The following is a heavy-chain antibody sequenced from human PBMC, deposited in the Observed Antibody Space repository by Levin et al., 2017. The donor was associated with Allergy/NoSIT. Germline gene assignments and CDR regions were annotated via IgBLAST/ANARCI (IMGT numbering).Heavy chain of an antibody. J-gene: IGHJ4*02. CDR2: ISGSSTTT. D-gene: IGHD6-19*01. CDR3: ARPGVAGDFDY. V-gene: IGHV3-48*01. Sequence: GESLKISCAASGFTFNGYSMHWVRQAPWRGLEWVSYISGSSTTTYYADSVKGRFTISRDNAKNSLYLQMNSLRVEDTAVYYCARPGVAGDFDYWGQGTLVTVSS. CDR1: GFTFNGYS.